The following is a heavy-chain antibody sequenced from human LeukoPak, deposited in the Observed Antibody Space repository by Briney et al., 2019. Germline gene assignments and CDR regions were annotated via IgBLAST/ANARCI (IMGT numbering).Heavy chain of an antibody. CDR3: ARVEGHYYYYYGMDV. J-gene: IGHJ6*04. CDR1: GFTFSSYA. Sequence: PGRSLRLSCAASGFTFSSYAMHWVRQAPGKGLEWVAVISYDGSNKYYADSVKGRFTISRDNSKNTLYLQMNSLRAEDTAVYYCARVEGHYYYYYGMDVWGKGTTVTVSS. V-gene: IGHV3-30*04. CDR2: ISYDGSNK.